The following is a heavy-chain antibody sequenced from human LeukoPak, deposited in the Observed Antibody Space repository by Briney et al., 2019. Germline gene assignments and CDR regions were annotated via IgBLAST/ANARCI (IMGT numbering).Heavy chain of an antibody. J-gene: IGHJ5*02. CDR1: GYTFTSYD. Sequence: ASVKVSCKASGYTFTSYDINWVRQATGQGLEWMGWMNPNSGNTGYAQKFQGRVTMTRNTSISTAYMELSSLRSVDTAVYYCALGYCSSTSCYEDWFDPWGQGTLVTVSS. CDR2: MNPNSGNT. V-gene: IGHV1-8*01. CDR3: ALGYCSSTSCYEDWFDP. D-gene: IGHD2-2*01.